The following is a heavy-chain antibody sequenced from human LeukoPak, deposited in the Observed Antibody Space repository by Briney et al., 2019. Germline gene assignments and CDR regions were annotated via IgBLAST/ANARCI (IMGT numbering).Heavy chain of an antibody. CDR3: ARPPVPDARGLDDAFDI. J-gene: IGHJ3*02. V-gene: IGHV5-51*01. CDR2: IYPGDSDN. CDR1: GFHFTSYW. D-gene: IGHD2-2*01. Sequence: GVALQISSPGPGFHFTSYWIGWVRPMPGKGLEWRGIIYPGDSDNSYSPSFQGQVTISADKSISTAYLQRSSLKASDTAMYYCARPPVPDARGLDDAFDIWGQGTMVTVSS.